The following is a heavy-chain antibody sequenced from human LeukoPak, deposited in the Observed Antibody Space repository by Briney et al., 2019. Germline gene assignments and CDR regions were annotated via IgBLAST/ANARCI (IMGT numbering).Heavy chain of an antibody. Sequence: SVKLSCKASGGTFSSYASSWVRQAPGQGLEWKGGIIPIFGTANYAQKFQGRVTITADESTSTAYMELSSLRSEDTAVYYCARGDHGDYDWFDPWGQGTLVTVSS. J-gene: IGHJ5*02. D-gene: IGHD4-17*01. CDR3: ARGDHGDYDWFDP. CDR2: IIPIFGTA. V-gene: IGHV1-69*13. CDR1: GGTFSSYA.